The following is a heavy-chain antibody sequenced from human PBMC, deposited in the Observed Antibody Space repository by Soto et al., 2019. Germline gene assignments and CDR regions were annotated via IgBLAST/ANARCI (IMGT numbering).Heavy chain of an antibody. CDR1: GYTFTSYP. Sequence: GASVKVSCKASGYTFTSYPMHWVRQAPGQGLEWMGWINAGNGDTKYSQKFQGRVTITRDTSANTAYMELSSLGSEDTAVFYCARDWTHYDSSGPGDYWGQGTLVTVSS. CDR3: ARDWTHYDSSGPGDY. J-gene: IGHJ4*02. CDR2: INAGNGDT. D-gene: IGHD3-22*01. V-gene: IGHV1-3*01.